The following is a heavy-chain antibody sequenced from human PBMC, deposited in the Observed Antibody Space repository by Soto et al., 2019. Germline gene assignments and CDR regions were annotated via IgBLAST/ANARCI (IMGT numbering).Heavy chain of an antibody. CDR3: AKATYDTTFYTSSFDS. CDR2: ITGSDGRT. D-gene: IGHD3-22*01. Sequence: VQLLESRGGLVQPGGSLRLSCAASEFTFSNYAMTWVRQAPGKGLEWVSLITGSDGRTYYADSVKGRFTISRDNSKNTLFLQMNSLRAEDTAVYYCAKATYDTTFYTSSFDSWGQGTLVTVSS. V-gene: IGHV3-23*01. J-gene: IGHJ4*02. CDR1: EFTFSNYA.